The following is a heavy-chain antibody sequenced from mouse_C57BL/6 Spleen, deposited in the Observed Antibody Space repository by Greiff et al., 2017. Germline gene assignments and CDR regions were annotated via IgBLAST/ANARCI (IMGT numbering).Heavy chain of an antibody. V-gene: IGHV5-16*01. Sequence: EVKLVESEGGLVQPGSSMKLSCTASGFTFSDYYMAWVRQVPEKGLEWVANINYDGSSTYYLDSLKSRFIISRDNAKNILYLQMSSLKSEDTATYYCARDQDPPYWYFDVWGTGTTVTVSS. CDR1: GFTFSDYY. D-gene: IGHD3-2*02. CDR3: ARDQDPPYWYFDV. CDR2: INYDGSST. J-gene: IGHJ1*03.